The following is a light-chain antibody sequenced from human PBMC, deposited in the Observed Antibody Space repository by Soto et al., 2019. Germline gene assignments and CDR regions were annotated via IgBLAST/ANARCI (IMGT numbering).Light chain of an antibody. CDR3: QQYNNWPPDT. CDR2: GAS. J-gene: IGKJ4*01. V-gene: IGKV3-15*01. Sequence: EIVMTQSPATLSVSPGESATLSCRASQSVSSNLAWYQQKPGQAPRLLIYGASTRATGIPARFSGSGSGTELTLTISSLQSEDFAVYYCQQYNNWPPDTFGGGTKVEIK. CDR1: QSVSSN.